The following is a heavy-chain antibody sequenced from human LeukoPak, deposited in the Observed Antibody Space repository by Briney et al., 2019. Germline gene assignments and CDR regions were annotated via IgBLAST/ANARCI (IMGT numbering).Heavy chain of an antibody. Sequence: SETLSLTCTVSGGSISSSSYYWGWIRQPPGKGLEWIGSIYYSGSTYYNPSLKSRVTISVDTSKNQFSLKLSSVTAADTAVYYCARSWFGQNPFDYWGQGTLVTVSS. V-gene: IGHV4-39*01. CDR2: IYYSGST. J-gene: IGHJ4*02. CDR1: GGSISSSSYY. D-gene: IGHD3-10*01. CDR3: ARSWFGQNPFDY.